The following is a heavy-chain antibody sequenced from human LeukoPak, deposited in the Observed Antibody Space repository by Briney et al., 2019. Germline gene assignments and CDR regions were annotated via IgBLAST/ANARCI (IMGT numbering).Heavy chain of an antibody. Sequence: PGGSLRLSCAASGLTFSNYGMHWVRQAPGKGLEWVAVIWYDGSNKYCADSVKGRFTISRDNTENTLYLHMNSLRAEDTAVYYCATTDFDYWGQGTLVTVSS. CDR3: ATTDFDY. V-gene: IGHV3-33*01. CDR1: GLTFSNYG. J-gene: IGHJ4*02. D-gene: IGHD1-1*01. CDR2: IWYDGSNK.